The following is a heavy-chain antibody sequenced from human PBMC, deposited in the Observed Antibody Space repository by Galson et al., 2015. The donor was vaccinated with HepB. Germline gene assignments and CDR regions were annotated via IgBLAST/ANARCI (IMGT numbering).Heavy chain of an antibody. J-gene: IGHJ2*01. Sequence: LRLSCAASGFTFSTYGMRWVRQAPGKGLEWVAVIWRDGSNKYYVDSVKGRFTISRDNSKNTLYLQMNSLRAEDTAVYYCARETMVLNWYFDLWGRGTLVTVSS. V-gene: IGHV3-33*01. D-gene: IGHD4/OR15-4a*01. CDR3: ARETMVLNWYFDL. CDR2: IWRDGSNK. CDR1: GFTFSTYG.